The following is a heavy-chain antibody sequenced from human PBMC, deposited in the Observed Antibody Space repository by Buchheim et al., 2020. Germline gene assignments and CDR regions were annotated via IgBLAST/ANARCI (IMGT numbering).Heavy chain of an antibody. V-gene: IGHV1-69*04. D-gene: IGHD6-6*01. J-gene: IGHJ6*02. CDR3: ARVRPSEYSSSSEYYYYYGMDV. CDR1: GGTFSSYA. Sequence: QVQLVQSGAEVKKPGSSVKVSCKASGGTFSSYAISWVRQAPGQGLEWMGRIIPILGIANYEQKFQGRVKITADKSTSTAYMELSSLRSEDTAVYYCARVRPSEYSSSSEYYYYYGMDVWGQGTT. CDR2: IIPILGIA.